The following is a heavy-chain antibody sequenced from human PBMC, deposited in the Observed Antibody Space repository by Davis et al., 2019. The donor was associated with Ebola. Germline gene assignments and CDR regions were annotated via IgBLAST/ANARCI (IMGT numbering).Heavy chain of an antibody. J-gene: IGHJ4*02. CDR3: ARDNSNTHWPYYFDY. CDR2: IKQDGSEK. CDR1: GSTFSSNW. V-gene: IGHV3-7*01. D-gene: IGHD2/OR15-2a*01. Sequence: PGGSLRPSCAAPGSTFSSNWKSWVRQPPAKGLEWVANIKQDGSEKYYVDSVKGRFTISRDNAKNSLYLQMNSLRVEDTAVYYCARDNSNTHWPYYFDYWGQGTLVTVSS.